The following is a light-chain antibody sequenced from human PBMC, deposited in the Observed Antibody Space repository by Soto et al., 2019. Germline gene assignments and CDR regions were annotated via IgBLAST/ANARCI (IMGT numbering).Light chain of an antibody. CDR3: QQYESFSQT. CDR2: DAT. J-gene: IGKJ3*01. CDR1: QSISDW. Sequence: DSQLIQSPSTLSASVGETVTITCRVTQSISDWVAWYQQKPGKAPKLLIYDATSSESGVPSRFSGSGSGTEFTLTISSLQPDDFATYYCQQYESFSQTFGQGPRWIS. V-gene: IGKV1-5*01.